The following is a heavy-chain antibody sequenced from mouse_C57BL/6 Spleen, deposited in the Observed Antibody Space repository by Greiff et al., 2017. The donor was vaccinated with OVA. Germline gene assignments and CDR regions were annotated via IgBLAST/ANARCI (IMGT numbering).Heavy chain of an antibody. CDR2: ISYDGSN. CDR1: GYSITSGYY. Sequence: EVKLMESGPGLVKPSQSLSLTCSVTGYSITSGYYWNWIRQFPGNKLEWMGYISYDGSNNYNPSLKNRISITRDTSKNQFFLKLNSVTTEDTATYYCAAYGNYYYAMDYWGQGTSVTVSS. D-gene: IGHD2-1*01. J-gene: IGHJ4*01. CDR3: AAYGNYYYAMDY. V-gene: IGHV3-6*01.